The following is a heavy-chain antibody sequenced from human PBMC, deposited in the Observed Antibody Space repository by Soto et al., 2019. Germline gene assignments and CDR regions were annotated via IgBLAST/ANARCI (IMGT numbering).Heavy chain of an antibody. V-gene: IGHV3-49*04. J-gene: IGHJ4*02. CDR1: GFTFGEYA. Sequence: EVQVVESGGGLVQPGRSLALSCTTSGFTFGEYAMNWVRQAPGKGLEWVGSIRSKAYGGTTQYAASVRGRFTISRDDSKSIAYLQMNSLRAEDTAVYYCARESEDLTSNFDYWGQGTLVTVSS. CDR3: ARESEDLTSNFDY. CDR2: IRSKAYGGTT.